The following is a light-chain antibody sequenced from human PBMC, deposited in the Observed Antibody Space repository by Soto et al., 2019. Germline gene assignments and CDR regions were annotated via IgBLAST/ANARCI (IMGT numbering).Light chain of an antibody. Sequence: EIVLTQSPGTLSLSPGERATLSCRASQSVSSSYLAWYRQKPGQPPGLLIYGASSRATGIPDRFSGSGSGTDFTLTISRLEPEDFAVYYCQQYGSSPRTFGQGTKVEIK. V-gene: IGKV3-20*01. CDR3: QQYGSSPRT. CDR2: GAS. CDR1: QSVSSSY. J-gene: IGKJ1*01.